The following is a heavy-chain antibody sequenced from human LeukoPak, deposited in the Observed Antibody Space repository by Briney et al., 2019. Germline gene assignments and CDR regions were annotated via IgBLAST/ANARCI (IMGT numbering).Heavy chain of an antibody. J-gene: IGHJ4*02. Sequence: GGSLRLSCAASGFTFSSNWMHWVRQAPGKGLVWVSRINEDGSTTNYADSVKGRSTIFRDNAKNTLYLQMNSLRAKDTAVYYCVRDLGGRSGHWGQGTLVTVSS. CDR2: INEDGSTT. V-gene: IGHV3-74*01. D-gene: IGHD1-26*01. CDR1: GFTFSSNW. CDR3: VRDLGGRSGH.